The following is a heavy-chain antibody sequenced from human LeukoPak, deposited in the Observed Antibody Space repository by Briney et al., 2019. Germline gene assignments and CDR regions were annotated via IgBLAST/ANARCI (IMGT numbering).Heavy chain of an antibody. Sequence: PGGSLRLSCAPSGFTFSNYAMSWVRQAPGKGLEWVSAISGSGGSTYYADSVKGRFTISRDNSKNTLYLQMNSLRAEDTAVYYCANEYGGNPNSAFDIWGQGTMVTVSS. D-gene: IGHD4-23*01. CDR3: ANEYGGNPNSAFDI. J-gene: IGHJ3*02. CDR2: ISGSGGST. CDR1: GFTFSNYA. V-gene: IGHV3-23*01.